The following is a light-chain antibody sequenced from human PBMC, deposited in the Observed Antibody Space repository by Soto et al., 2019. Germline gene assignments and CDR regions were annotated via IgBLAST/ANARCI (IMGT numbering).Light chain of an antibody. CDR3: QQYNNWPPWT. V-gene: IGKV3-15*01. CDR2: DAS. CDR1: QSVRSN. Sequence: EIVMSQSPVTLSVSTGERATLSCRASQSVRSNLAWYQQKPGQAPRLLMYDASTRATGIPARFSGSGSGTEFTLTISSLQSEDFAVYYCQQYNNWPPWTFGQGTKVDIK. J-gene: IGKJ1*01.